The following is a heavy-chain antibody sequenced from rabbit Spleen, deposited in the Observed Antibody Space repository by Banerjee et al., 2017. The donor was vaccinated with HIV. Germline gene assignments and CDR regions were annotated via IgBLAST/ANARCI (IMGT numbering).Heavy chain of an antibody. V-gene: IGHV1S47*01. Sequence: QEQLVESGGGLVQPEGSLTLTCKASGFDFSTNAMCWVRQAPGKGPEWIACIYNGDDSSYYASWVNGRFTISRDNAQNTVDLQINSLTAADTATYFCARDYNSGWDLWGPGTLVTVS. CDR1: GFDFSTNA. J-gene: IGHJ6*01. D-gene: IGHD4-1*01. CDR3: ARDYNSGWDL. CDR2: IYNGDDSS.